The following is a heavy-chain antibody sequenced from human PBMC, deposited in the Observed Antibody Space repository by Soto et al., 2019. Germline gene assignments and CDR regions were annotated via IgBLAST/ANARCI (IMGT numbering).Heavy chain of an antibody. CDR2: ISGGGDYT. CDR1: GFTFSSYA. CDR3: VYGGLGYSFDV. J-gene: IGHJ3*01. Sequence: EVPLFQSGGGLVQPGGSLRLSCAPSGFTFSSYAMSWVRQAPGKGLEWVSAISGGGDYTYYADSVKGRFTISRDNSMNTLYLQMNGLRGEDTAIYYCVYGGLGYSFDVWGQGTMVTVSS. V-gene: IGHV3-23*01. D-gene: IGHD2-21*01.